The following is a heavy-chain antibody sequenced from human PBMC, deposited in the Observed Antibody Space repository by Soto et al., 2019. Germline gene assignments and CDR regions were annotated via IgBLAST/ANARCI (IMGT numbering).Heavy chain of an antibody. CDR1: GYRFTSYG. Sequence: ASVKVSCKAFGYRFTSYGIGWARQAPGQGLEWMGWINAYNGNTNYAQNFQGRVTLTTDTSTSTAYMELRSLRSNDTAVYYCARDRGSGSTGGMDVWGQGTTVTVSS. CDR2: INAYNGNT. J-gene: IGHJ6*02. V-gene: IGHV1-18*01. D-gene: IGHD3-10*01. CDR3: ARDRGSGSTGGMDV.